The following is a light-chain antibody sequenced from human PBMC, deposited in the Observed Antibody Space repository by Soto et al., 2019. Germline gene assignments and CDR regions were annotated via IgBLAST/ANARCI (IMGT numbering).Light chain of an antibody. J-gene: IGLJ2*01. CDR3: STWDDSLDGPV. Sequence: QSVLTQPPSASGTPGQRVTISCSGGRSNIGTNAVNWYQHVPGTAPKLLIYNNDRRPSGVPDRFSASKSGTSASLAISGLQSAEEADYYCSTWDDSLDGPVFGGGTKLTVL. CDR2: NND. CDR1: RSNIGTNA. V-gene: IGLV1-44*01.